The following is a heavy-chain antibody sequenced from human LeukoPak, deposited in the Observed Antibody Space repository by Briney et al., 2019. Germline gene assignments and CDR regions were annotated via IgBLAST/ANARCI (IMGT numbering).Heavy chain of an antibody. CDR2: ISNSSSYI. D-gene: IGHD6-6*01. J-gene: IGHJ4*02. CDR1: GFTFSSYS. CDR3: AREFGGYSSSHIHFDY. Sequence: GGSLRLSCAASGFTFSSYSMNWVRQAPGKGLEWVSSISNSSSYIYYADSVKGRFTISRDNAKNSLYLQMDSLRAEDTAVYYCAREFGGYSSSHIHFDYWGQGTLVTVSS. V-gene: IGHV3-21*01.